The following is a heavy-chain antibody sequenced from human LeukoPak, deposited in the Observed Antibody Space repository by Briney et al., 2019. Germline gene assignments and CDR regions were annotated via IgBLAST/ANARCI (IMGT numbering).Heavy chain of an antibody. V-gene: IGHV3-9*01. CDR1: GFTFDDYA. CDR2: ISWNSGSI. D-gene: IGHD6-19*01. J-gene: IGHJ3*02. CDR3: ARSMAGTTRAFDI. Sequence: PGGSLRLSCAASGFTFDDYAMHWVRQAPGKGLEWVSGISWNSGSIGYADSVKGRFTISRGNAKNSLYLQMNSLRAEDTALYYCARSMAGTTRAFDIWGQGTMVTVSS.